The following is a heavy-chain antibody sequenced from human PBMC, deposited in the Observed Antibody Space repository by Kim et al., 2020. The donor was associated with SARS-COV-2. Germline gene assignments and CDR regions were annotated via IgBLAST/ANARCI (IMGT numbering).Heavy chain of an antibody. CDR2: ISAYYGNT. Sequence: ASVKVSCKASGYTFNSYSVNWVRQAPGQRLEWMGRISAYYGNTDYAQRIQGRVTMTADTSTTTAFMELRSLRSDDTAMYFCGLSDGYNGSEYWGQGTLVTVSS. CDR3: GLSDGYNGSEY. V-gene: IGHV1-18*04. J-gene: IGHJ4*02. CDR1: GYTFNSYS. D-gene: IGHD1-1*01.